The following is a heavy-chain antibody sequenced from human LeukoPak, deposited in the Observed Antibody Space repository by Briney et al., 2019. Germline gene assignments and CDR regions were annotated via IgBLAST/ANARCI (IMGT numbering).Heavy chain of an antibody. V-gene: IGHV1-2*02. CDR2: INPNNGGT. CDR1: GYTFTGYY. CDR3: ARVYSSSWYVDY. J-gene: IGHJ4*02. D-gene: IGHD6-13*01. Sequence: ASMKVSCKASGYTFTGYYMHWVRQAPGQGLEWMGWINPNNGGTNYAQKFQGRVTMTRDTSISTAYMELSRLRSDDTAVYYSARVYSSSWYVDYWGQGTLVTVSS.